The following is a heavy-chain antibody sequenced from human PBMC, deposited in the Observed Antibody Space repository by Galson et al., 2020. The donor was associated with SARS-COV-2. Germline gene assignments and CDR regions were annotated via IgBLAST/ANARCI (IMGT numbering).Heavy chain of an antibody. CDR2: ISTSSSYT. V-gene: IGHV3-21*01. CDR3: ARDEGIRGYNYGRLYYGMDV. Sequence: GESLKISCAASGFPFSTYSMNWVRLAPGKGLEWVSSISTSSSYTYYVDSVKGRFSISRDNPRNSLYLQTNSLRAEDTAVYYCARDEGIRGYNYGRLYYGMDVWGQGTTVTVSS. J-gene: IGHJ6*02. CDR1: GFPFSTYS. D-gene: IGHD5-18*01.